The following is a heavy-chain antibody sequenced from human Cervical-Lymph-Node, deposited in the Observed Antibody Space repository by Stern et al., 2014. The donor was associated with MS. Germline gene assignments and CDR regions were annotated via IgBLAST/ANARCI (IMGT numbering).Heavy chain of an antibody. CDR3: ARETVIADWSDA. D-gene: IGHD6-13*01. Sequence: QVQLVQSGAEVKKPGASVKVSCKASGYIFTSYGINWVRQAPGQGLEWMGWISAYNGNTKYAQKFQGRVTMTTDTATSTAYMELRSLRSDDTAVFYCARETVIADWSDAWGQGTLVTVSS. V-gene: IGHV1-18*01. J-gene: IGHJ5*02. CDR1: GYIFTSYG. CDR2: ISAYNGNT.